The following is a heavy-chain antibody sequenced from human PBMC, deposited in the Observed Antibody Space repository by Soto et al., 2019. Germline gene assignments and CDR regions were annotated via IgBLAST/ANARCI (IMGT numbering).Heavy chain of an antibody. V-gene: IGHV4-39*01. CDR2: IYYSGST. CDR1: GGSISSSSYY. D-gene: IGHD2-15*01. Sequence: QLQLQESGPVLVKPSETLSLTCTVSGGSISSSSYYWGWIRQPPGKGLEWIGSIYYSGSTYYNPSLKSRVTISVDTSKNQFSLKLSSVTAADTAVYYCARRRCGGGSCGWFDPWGQGTLVTVSS. CDR3: ARRRCGGGSCGWFDP. J-gene: IGHJ5*02.